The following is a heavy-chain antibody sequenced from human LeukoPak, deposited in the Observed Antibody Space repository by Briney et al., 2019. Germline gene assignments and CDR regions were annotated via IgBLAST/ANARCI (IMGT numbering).Heavy chain of an antibody. Sequence: GGSLRLSCSGSGFTFSRFGIHWVRQAPGKGLEWVAVVGDTGAAKYYADSVRGRFTISRDNSDNTLYLQMNSLSAEDTAVYYCAKEEGWGVNVFDYWGQGTLVTVSS. CDR2: VGDTGAAK. CDR1: GFTFSRFG. J-gene: IGHJ4*02. D-gene: IGHD3-10*01. CDR3: AKEEGWGVNVFDY. V-gene: IGHV3-30*18.